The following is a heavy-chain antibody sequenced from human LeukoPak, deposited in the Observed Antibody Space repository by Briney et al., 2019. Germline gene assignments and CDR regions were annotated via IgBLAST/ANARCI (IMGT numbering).Heavy chain of an antibody. V-gene: IGHV3-30*18. D-gene: IGHD2-2*01. Sequence: GGSLRLSCAGSGFTFKNYGIHWVRQAPGKGLEWVAGMSYDGGHRYYGDSVKGRFTISRDNSKDTAYVEMNSLRPEDTALYYCAKGCSSTSCAIEFDSWGQGTLVTVSS. J-gene: IGHJ4*02. CDR3: AKGCSSTSCAIEFDS. CDR1: GFTFKNYG. CDR2: MSYDGGHR.